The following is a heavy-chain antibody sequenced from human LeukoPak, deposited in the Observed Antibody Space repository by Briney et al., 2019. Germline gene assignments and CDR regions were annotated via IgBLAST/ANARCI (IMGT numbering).Heavy chain of an antibody. CDR2: INPNSGGT. CDR3: ARDGVFRFEVGDVYYYYMDV. CDR1: GYTFTAYY. D-gene: IGHD2-21*02. V-gene: IGHV1-2*02. J-gene: IGHJ6*03. Sequence: ASVKVSCKASGYTFTAYYIHWVRQAPGQGLEWMGWINPNSGGTNYAQKFQGRVTMTRDTSISTAYMELSRLRSDDTAVYYCARDGVFRFEVGDVYYYYMDVWGKGTTVIISS.